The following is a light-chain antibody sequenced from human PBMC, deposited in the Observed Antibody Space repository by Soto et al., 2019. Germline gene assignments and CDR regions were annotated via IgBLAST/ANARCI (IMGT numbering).Light chain of an antibody. V-gene: IGLV2-23*03. CDR2: EGS. CDR1: SSGVGSYNL. Sequence: QSAVTQPASVSGSPGQSITVSCTGTSSGVGSYNLVSWYQQHPGKAPQLMIYEGSERPSGVSNRFSGSKSGNTASLTISGLQAEHEADYYCCSYAGSSPFGVVFGGGTKVTVL. J-gene: IGLJ2*01. CDR3: CSYAGSSPFGVV.